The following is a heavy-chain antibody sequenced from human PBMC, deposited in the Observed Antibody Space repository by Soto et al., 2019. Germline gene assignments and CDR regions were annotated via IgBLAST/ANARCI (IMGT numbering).Heavy chain of an antibody. J-gene: IGHJ4*02. CDR3: ARDLPPVDS. Sequence: QIQLVQSGAEVKKPGASVKVSCKASGYTFSSYHITWVRQAPGQGLEWMGWLSAYNGNTNYAQNLQGRVTMTTDPSTSTAYMELRSLRSDDTAVYYCARDLPPVDSWGQGTLVTVSS. CDR1: GYTFSSYH. V-gene: IGHV1-18*01. CDR2: LSAYNGNT.